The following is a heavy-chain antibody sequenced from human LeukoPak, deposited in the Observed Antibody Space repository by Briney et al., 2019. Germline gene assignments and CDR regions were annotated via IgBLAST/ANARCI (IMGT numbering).Heavy chain of an antibody. D-gene: IGHD2-8*01. CDR1: GFTFSSYA. CDR2: ISGSGGST. CDR3: AKNKPTRRIVLMVYAHNYFDY. Sequence: PGGSLRLSCAASGFTFSSYAMSWVRQAPGKGLEWVSAISGSGGSTYYADSVKGRFTISRDNSKNTLYLQMNSLRAEDTAVYYCAKNKPTRRIVLMVYAHNYFDYWGQGTLVTVSS. J-gene: IGHJ4*02. V-gene: IGHV3-23*01.